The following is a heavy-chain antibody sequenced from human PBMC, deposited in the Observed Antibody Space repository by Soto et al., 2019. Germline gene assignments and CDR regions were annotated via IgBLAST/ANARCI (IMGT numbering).Heavy chain of an antibody. J-gene: IGHJ4*02. V-gene: IGHV4-59*04. CDR3: ASLLSGYSGYEGSDY. CDR1: GGSISPYY. D-gene: IGHD5-12*01. CDR2: VYYSGST. Sequence: PSETLSLTCTVSGGSISPYYWSWIRQPPGKGLEWIGYVYYSGSTYYNPSLKSRVTISVDTSKNQFSLKLSSVTAADTAVYYCASLLSGYSGYEGSDYWGQGTLVTVSS.